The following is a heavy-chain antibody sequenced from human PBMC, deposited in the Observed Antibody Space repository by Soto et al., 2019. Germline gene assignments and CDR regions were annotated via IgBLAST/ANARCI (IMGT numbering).Heavy chain of an antibody. D-gene: IGHD3-22*01. CDR2: IIPIFGTA. V-gene: IGHV1-69*06. CDR3: ASYYYDSSGYYRQGYYYYGMDV. J-gene: IGHJ6*02. CDR1: GGTFSSYA. Sequence: GPSVKVSCKASGGTFSSYAISWVRQAPGQGLEWMGGIIPIFGTANYAQKFQGRVTITADKSTSTAYMELSSLRSEDTAVYYCASYYYDSSGYYRQGYYYYGMDVWGQGTTVTVSS.